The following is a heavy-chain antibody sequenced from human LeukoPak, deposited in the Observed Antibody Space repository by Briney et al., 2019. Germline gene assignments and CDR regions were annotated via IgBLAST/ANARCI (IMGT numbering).Heavy chain of an antibody. CDR2: ISSSSSTI. D-gene: IGHD3-16*02. CDR3: AKGLTFGGVIVMKDYFDY. CDR1: GFTFSSYS. Sequence: GGSLRLSCAASGFTFSSYSMNWVRQAPGKGLEWVSYISSSSSTIYYADSVKGRFTISGDNAKNSLYLQMNSLRAEDTALYYCAKGLTFGGVIVMKDYFDYWGQGTLVTVSS. V-gene: IGHV3-48*04. J-gene: IGHJ4*02.